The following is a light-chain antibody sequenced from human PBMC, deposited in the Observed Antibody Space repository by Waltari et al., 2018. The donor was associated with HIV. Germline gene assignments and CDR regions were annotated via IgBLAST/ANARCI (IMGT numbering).Light chain of an antibody. CDR1: NIGSKN. CDR2: RGR. CDR3: QVWDSRTVV. J-gene: IGLJ2*01. V-gene: IGLV3-9*01. Sequence: YDLSQPLSVSVDLGQTASITCGGANIGSKNVHWYQQKPGQAPVLVIYRGRNRPSGITDRISASKAGSMVTLIISRVQIEDEADYFCQVWDSRTVVFGGGTTLTVL.